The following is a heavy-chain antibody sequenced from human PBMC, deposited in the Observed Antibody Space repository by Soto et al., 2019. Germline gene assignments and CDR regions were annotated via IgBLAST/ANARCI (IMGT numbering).Heavy chain of an antibody. V-gene: IGHV3-53*01. Sequence: EVQLVESGGGLIQPGGSLRLSCAASGFTVSSNYMSWVRQAPGKGLEWVSVIYSGGSTYYADSVKGRFTISRDNSKNTLYLQMTSLRAEDTAVYSCASMVRGHWFDPWGQGTLVTVSS. CDR1: GFTVSSNY. CDR3: ASMVRGHWFDP. J-gene: IGHJ5*02. CDR2: IYSGGST. D-gene: IGHD3-10*01.